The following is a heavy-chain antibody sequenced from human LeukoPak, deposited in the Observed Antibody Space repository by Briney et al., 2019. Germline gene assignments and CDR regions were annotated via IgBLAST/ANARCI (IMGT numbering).Heavy chain of an antibody. CDR1: GFTFSSYG. D-gene: IGHD1-26*01. CDR2: IWYDGSNK. V-gene: IGHV3-33*01. Sequence: GGSLRLSCAASGFTFSSYGMHWVRQAPGKGLEWVAVIWYDGSNKYYADSVKGRFTISRDNSKNTLYLQMNSLRAEDTAVYYCTTSGSYYRFEYWGQGTLVTVSS. J-gene: IGHJ4*02. CDR3: TTSGSYYRFEY.